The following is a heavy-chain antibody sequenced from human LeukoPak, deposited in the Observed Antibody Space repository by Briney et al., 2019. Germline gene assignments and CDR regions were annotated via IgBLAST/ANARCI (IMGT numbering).Heavy chain of an antibody. CDR2: LYSDGNT. V-gene: IGHV3-53*01. CDR1: GFTVITND. Sequence: GRSLRLSCAASGFTVITNDMTWVRQAPGNGLECVSVLYSDGNTKYADSVQGRFTISRDNSKNTLYLEMNSLSPDDTAAYFCARGVEPLAANTLAYWGQGTLVTVSS. CDR3: ARGVEPLAANTLAY. D-gene: IGHD1-14*01. J-gene: IGHJ4*02.